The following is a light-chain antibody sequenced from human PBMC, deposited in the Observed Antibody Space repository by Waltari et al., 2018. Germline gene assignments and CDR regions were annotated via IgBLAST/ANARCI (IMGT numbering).Light chain of an antibody. J-gene: IGLJ3*02. V-gene: IGLV2-14*03. CDR2: GVS. CDR1: NSDIGVYNY. Sequence: QSALTQPASLSGSPRQSITLSCTGTNSDIGVYNYVPWYQHHSGKAPKLMIFGVSDRPSGVSNRFSGSKSGNTASLTISELQADDEADYYCSSFTSSATWVFGGGTKLTVL. CDR3: SSFTSSATWV.